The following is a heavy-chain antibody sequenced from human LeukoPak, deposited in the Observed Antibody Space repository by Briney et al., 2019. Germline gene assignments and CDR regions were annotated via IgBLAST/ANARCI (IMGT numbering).Heavy chain of an antibody. CDR2: IYYNGGT. V-gene: IGHV4-31*03. D-gene: IGHD2-15*01. CDR1: GGSISSGGSY. Sequence: SETLSLTCTVSGGSISSGGSYWSWIRQHPGKGLEWIGYIYYNGGTYYNPSLKSRLTISSETSKNQFSLKLSSVTAADTAVYYCASDLGYCSGGSCWSIWGQGAMVTVS. J-gene: IGHJ3*02. CDR3: ASDLGYCSGGSCWSI.